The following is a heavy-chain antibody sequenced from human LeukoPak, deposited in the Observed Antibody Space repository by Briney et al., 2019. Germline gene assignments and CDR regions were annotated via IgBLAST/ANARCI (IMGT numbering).Heavy chain of an antibody. CDR3: ARDYLAYYYYMDV. J-gene: IGHJ6*03. CDR1: GFTFSSYA. V-gene: IGHV3-30*01. CDR2: ISYDGSNK. Sequence: PGGSLRLSCAASGFTFSSYAMHWVRQAPGKGLEWVAVISYDGSNKYYADSVKGRFTISRGNSKNTLYLQMNSLRAEDTAVYYCARDYLAYYYYMDVWGKGTTVTVSS.